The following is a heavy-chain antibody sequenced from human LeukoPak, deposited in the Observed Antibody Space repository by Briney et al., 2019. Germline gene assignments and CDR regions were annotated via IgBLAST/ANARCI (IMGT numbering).Heavy chain of an antibody. D-gene: IGHD4-17*01. J-gene: IGHJ5*02. CDR3: ARLPTGFPNWFDL. Sequence: KPSETLSLTCTVSGGSISSYYWSWIRQPPGKGLEWIGYIDYSGSTNHNPSLKSRVTISVDKSKNHFSLKLNIVTAADTALYYCARLPTGFPNWFDLWGQGTLVTVSS. CDR2: IDYSGST. CDR1: GGSISSYY. V-gene: IGHV4-59*08.